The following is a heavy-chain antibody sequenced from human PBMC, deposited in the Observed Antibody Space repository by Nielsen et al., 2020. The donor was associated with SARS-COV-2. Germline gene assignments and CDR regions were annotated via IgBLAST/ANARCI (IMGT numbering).Heavy chain of an antibody. CDR3: ARGHYSKTSGYQPTPTYGFDV. CDR1: GFNFTRYS. V-gene: IGHV3-48*01. J-gene: IGHJ3*01. CDR2: ISSDSSWK. D-gene: IGHD3-22*01. Sequence: GESLKISCVASGFNFTRYSMNWVRRAPGKGPEWVAYISSDSSWKQYADSVKGRVSISRDNAKKSLDLQMNSLRGEDTAVYYCARGHYSKTSGYQPTPTYGFDVWGQGTKVTVSS.